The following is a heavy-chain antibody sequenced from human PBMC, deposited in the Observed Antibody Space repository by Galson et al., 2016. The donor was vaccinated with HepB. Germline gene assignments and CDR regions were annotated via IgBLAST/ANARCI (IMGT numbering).Heavy chain of an antibody. Sequence: SVKVSCKASGSTFSSYAISWVRQAPGQGLEWMGGIIPIFGTANYAQKFQGRVTITADESTSTAYMELSSLRSEDTAVYYCARGDPRILVVPAAMFYYYYGMDVWGQGTTVTVSS. CDR1: GSTFSSYA. D-gene: IGHD2-2*01. CDR3: ARGDPRILVVPAAMFYYYYGMDV. CDR2: IIPIFGTA. J-gene: IGHJ6*02. V-gene: IGHV1-69*13.